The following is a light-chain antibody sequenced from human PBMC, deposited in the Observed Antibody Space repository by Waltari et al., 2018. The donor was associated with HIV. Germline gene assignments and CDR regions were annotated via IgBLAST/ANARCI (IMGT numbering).Light chain of an antibody. CDR3: AAWDDSLSGYV. V-gene: IGLV1-47*01. CDR2: RNN. J-gene: IGLJ1*01. CDR1: RSKIASNY. Sequence: QSVLTQPPSASGTPGQRVTISSSGSRSKIASNYVYWYQHLPRTAPKLLIYRNNQRPSGVPDRFSGSKSGTSASLAISGLRSEDEADYYCAAWDDSLSGYVFGTGTKVTVL.